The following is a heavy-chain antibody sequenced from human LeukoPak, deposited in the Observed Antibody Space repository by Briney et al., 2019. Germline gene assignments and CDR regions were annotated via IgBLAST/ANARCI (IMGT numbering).Heavy chain of an antibody. J-gene: IGHJ3*01. CDR1: AGMFNTYA. V-gene: IGHV1-69*06. CDR3: AGDPPGTPVGFDV. Sequence: SVKVSCKASAGMFNTYAISWVRQAPGHGLEWMGRITPLSATPSQSQWIQGRITITADISTNTVYLDLSSLRSEDTALYFCAGDPPGTPVGFDVWGQGTMITVSS. D-gene: IGHD3-10*01. CDR2: ITPLSATP.